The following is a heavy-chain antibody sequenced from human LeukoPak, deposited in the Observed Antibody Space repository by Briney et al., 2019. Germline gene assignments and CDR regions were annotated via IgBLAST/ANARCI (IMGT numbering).Heavy chain of an antibody. CDR3: APYCSGGSCYSPEPTDY. CDR2: INPNSGGT. Sequence: ASVKVSCKASGYTFTGYYMHWVRQAPGQGLEWMGWINPNSGGTNYAQKFQGRVTMTRDTSISTAYMELSRLRSDDTAVYYCAPYCSGGSCYSPEPTDYWGQGTLVTVPS. J-gene: IGHJ4*02. D-gene: IGHD2-15*01. V-gene: IGHV1-2*02. CDR1: GYTFTGYY.